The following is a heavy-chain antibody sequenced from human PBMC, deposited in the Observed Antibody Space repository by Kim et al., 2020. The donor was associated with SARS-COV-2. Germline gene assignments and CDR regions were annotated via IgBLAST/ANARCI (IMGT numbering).Heavy chain of an antibody. CDR3: SYTRSAFFVCGCYNGMGV. CDR2: IWYDGSDK. J-gene: IGHJ6*01. CDR1: GFTFSSDG. Sequence: GGSLRLSCAASGFTFSSDGMHWVRQAPGKGLEWVAGIWYDGSDKSYADSVQGRVTISSDNAKNTLNLQMKSMSPEDKDVDYYSYTRSAFFVCGCYNGMGV. D-gene: IGHD3-16*01. V-gene: IGHV3-33*01.